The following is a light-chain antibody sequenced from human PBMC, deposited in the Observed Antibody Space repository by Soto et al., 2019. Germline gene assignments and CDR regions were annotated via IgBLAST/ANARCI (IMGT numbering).Light chain of an antibody. Sequence: DIQMTQSPSTLSASVGDRVTITCRASQSISNRLAWYQQKPGKAPKVLIYDASSLESGVPSRFSGSGSGTEFILTISSLQPDDFASYCCQHYNSYPYTFGQGTRLEIK. CDR1: QSISNR. CDR3: QHYNSYPYT. CDR2: DAS. J-gene: IGKJ5*01. V-gene: IGKV1-5*01.